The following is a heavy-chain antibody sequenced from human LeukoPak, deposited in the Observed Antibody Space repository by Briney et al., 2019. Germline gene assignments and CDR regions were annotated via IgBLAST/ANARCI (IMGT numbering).Heavy chain of an antibody. Sequence: SETLSLTCTVSGGSVSSTTYYWSWVRQPPGKGLEWIASINYSGSTYYNPSLKSRVTISVDTSENQFSLKLSSVTAADTAVYYCARYVVYGSGKYYFDYWGQGTLVTVSS. CDR3: ARYVVYGSGKYYFDY. J-gene: IGHJ4*02. V-gene: IGHV4-39*01. CDR2: INYSGST. CDR1: GGSVSSTTYY. D-gene: IGHD3-10*01.